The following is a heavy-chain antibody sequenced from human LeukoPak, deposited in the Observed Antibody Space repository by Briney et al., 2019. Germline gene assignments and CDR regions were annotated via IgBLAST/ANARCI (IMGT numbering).Heavy chain of an antibody. J-gene: IGHJ4*02. D-gene: IGHD3-3*01. CDR1: GFTFSNAW. CDR2: IKSKTGGGTT. Sequence: GGSLRLSCAASGFTFSNAWMSWVRQAAGKGLEWVGRIKSKTGGGTTDYAAPVKGRFTFSRDDSKNTLYLQMNSLKTEDTAVYYCTTQGLLEWLLPDYWGQGTLVTVSS. V-gene: IGHV3-15*01. CDR3: TTQGLLEWLLPDY.